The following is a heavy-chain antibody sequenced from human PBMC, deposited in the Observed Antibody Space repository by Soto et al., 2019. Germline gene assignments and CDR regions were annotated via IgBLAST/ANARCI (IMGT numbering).Heavy chain of an antibody. CDR2: IYHSGST. V-gene: IGHV4-4*02. CDR3: ARSPYYDYYYYYGMDV. Sequence: WSWVRQPPGKGLEWIGEIYHSGSTNYNPSLKSRVTISVDKSKNQFSLKLSSVTAADTAVYYCARSPYYDYYYYYGMDVWGQGTTVTVSS. D-gene: IGHD3-10*01. J-gene: IGHJ6*02.